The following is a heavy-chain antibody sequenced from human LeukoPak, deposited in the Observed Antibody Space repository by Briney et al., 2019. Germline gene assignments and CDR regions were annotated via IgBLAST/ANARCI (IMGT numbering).Heavy chain of an antibody. CDR3: TREGTDYSYYYGMDV. CDR1: GFTFGDYA. V-gene: IGHV3-49*04. CDR2: IRSKAYGGTT. Sequence: GGSLRLSCTVSGFTFGDYAMSWVRQAPGKGLEWVGFIRSKAYGGTTEYAASVKGRFTISRDDSKSIAYLQMNSLKTEDTAVYYCTREGTDYSYYYGMDVWGQGTTVTVSS. J-gene: IGHJ6*02. D-gene: IGHD3-10*01.